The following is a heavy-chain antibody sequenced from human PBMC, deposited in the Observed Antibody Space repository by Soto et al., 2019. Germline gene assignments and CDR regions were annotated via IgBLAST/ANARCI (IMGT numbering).Heavy chain of an antibody. D-gene: IGHD3-10*01. CDR2: ISGSGGTI. CDR1: GFTFSSYA. CDR3: ARTNVLLWFGELFTSSYYFDY. J-gene: IGHJ4*02. V-gene: IGHV3-23*01. Sequence: EVQLLESGGGLVQPGGSLRLSCAASGFTFSSYAMSWVRQAPGKGLEWVSAISGSGGTIYYADSVKGRFTISRDNAKNSLYLQMNSLRAEDTAVYYCARTNVLLWFGELFTSSYYFDYWGQGTLVTVSS.